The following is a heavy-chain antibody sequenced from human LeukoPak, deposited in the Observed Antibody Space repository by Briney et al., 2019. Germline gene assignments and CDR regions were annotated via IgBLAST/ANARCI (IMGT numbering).Heavy chain of an antibody. CDR2: ISSSSSYI. CDR1: GFTFSSYA. Sequence: GGSLRLSCAASGFTFSSYAMSWVRQAPGKGLEWVSSISSSSSYIYYADSVKGRFTISRDNAKNSLYLQMNSLRAEDTAVYYCARVPLGYCSGGSCYEPLYYFDYWGQGTLVTVSS. J-gene: IGHJ4*02. D-gene: IGHD2-15*01. CDR3: ARVPLGYCSGGSCYEPLYYFDY. V-gene: IGHV3-21*01.